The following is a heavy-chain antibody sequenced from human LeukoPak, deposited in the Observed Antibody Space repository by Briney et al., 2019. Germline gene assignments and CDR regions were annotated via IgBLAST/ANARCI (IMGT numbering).Heavy chain of an antibody. CDR2: IYYSGST. CDR1: GGSISSYY. Sequence: PSETLSLTCTVSGGSISSYYWSWIRQPPGKGLEWIGYIYYSGSTNYNPSLKSRVTISVDTSKNQFSLKLSSVTAADTAVYYCARGGGSYYGDAFDIWGQGTMVTVSS. D-gene: IGHD1-26*01. J-gene: IGHJ3*02. V-gene: IGHV4-59*01. CDR3: ARGGGSYYGDAFDI.